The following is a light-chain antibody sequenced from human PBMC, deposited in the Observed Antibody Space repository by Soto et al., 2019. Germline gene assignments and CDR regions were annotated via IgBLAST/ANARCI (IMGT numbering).Light chain of an antibody. Sequence: DILMTQSPSILSASVGDTVTITCRASQSISKWVAWYQQRAGKAPTALIFDASNSEKGVPSRFSGSGSGTEFTLIISGLQPEDFATYYCHQYDSYPYTFGQGTKVDSK. J-gene: IGKJ2*01. CDR3: HQYDSYPYT. V-gene: IGKV1-5*01. CDR2: DAS. CDR1: QSISKW.